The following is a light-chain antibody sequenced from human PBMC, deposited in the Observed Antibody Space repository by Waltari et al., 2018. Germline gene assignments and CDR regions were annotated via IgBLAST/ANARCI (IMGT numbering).Light chain of an antibody. J-gene: IGKJ2*01. CDR3: QEYYSTPLT. CDR2: WAS. Sequence: DIVMTQSPDSLAVSLGERATIHCKSSQSVLYSSNNKNYLAWYQQKPGQPPKLLISWASTRESGVPDRFSGSGSGTDFTLTISSLQAEDVAVYYCQEYYSTPLTFGQGTKLELK. V-gene: IGKV4-1*01. CDR1: QSVLYSSNNKNY.